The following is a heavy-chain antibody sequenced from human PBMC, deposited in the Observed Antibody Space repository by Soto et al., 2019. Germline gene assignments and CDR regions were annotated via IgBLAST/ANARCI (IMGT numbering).Heavy chain of an antibody. J-gene: IGHJ6*02. D-gene: IGHD5-18*01. CDR3: ACIFSGGYGYGFYYYGMDV. CDR1: GGSISSGCYS. CDR2: IYYSGST. V-gene: IGHV4-30-2*03. Sequence: SETLSLTCTVSGGSISSGCYSWSWIRQPPGKGLEWIGYIYYSGSTYYNPSLKSRVTISVDTSKNQFSLKLSSVTAADTAVYYCACIFSGGYGYGFYYYGMDVWGQGTTVTVSS.